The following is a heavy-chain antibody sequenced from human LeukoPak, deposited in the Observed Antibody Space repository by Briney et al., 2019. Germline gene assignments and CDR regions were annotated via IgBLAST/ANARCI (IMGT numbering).Heavy chain of an antibody. CDR3: VRGVGLYDTIGYFDY. Sequence: SLRLSCAASGFTFTICAMHWVRQAPGKGLAWVATLSYDGTNKYYADSVKGRFTISRDNSKNTLYLQMNSLRAEDTAVYYCVRGVGLYDTIGYFDYWGQGTLVTVSS. V-gene: IGHV3-30-3*01. CDR2: LSYDGTNK. CDR1: GFTFTICA. D-gene: IGHD3-22*01. J-gene: IGHJ4*02.